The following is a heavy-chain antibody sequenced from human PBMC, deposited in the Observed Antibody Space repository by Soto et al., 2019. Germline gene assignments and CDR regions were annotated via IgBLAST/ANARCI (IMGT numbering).Heavy chain of an antibody. V-gene: IGHV3-23*01. D-gene: IGHD3-3*01. J-gene: IGHJ4*02. CDR3: ARDGSGYDFWSGPYFFDY. CDR2: ISGSGDYT. CDR1: GFTFSSSA. Sequence: GGSLRLSCAASGFTFSSSAMNWVRQAPGKGLEWVSSISGSGDYTYYADSVKGRFTISRDNSKSTLYLQMNSLRADDTAVYYCARDGSGYDFWSGPYFFDYWGPGTLVTVSS.